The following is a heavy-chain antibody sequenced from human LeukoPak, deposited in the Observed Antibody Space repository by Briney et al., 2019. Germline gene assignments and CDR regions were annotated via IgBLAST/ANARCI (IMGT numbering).Heavy chain of an antibody. CDR2: IFYGGGT. D-gene: IGHD6-25*01. V-gene: IGHV4-39*01. J-gene: IGHJ4*02. CDR1: GGSISSSSDY. CDR3: ARQVATAAADTRGYFDY. Sequence: SETLSLTCIVSGGSISSSSDYWGWIRQAPQKGLEWVGSIFYGGGTHYNPSLKSRATISVDTSKSQFSLKLRSVTAADAAVHFCARQVATAAADTRGYFDYWGQGTVVTVSP.